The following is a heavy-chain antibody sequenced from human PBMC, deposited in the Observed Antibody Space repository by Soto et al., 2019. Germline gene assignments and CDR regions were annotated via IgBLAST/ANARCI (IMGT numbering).Heavy chain of an antibody. J-gene: IGHJ5*02. CDR2: ISHSGST. CDR3: ARVAVITSNWFDP. Sequence: KTSETLSLTCAVYGGSFSGYYWSWIRQPPGKGLEWIGEISHSGSTNYNPSLKSRVTISVDTSKNQFSLKLSSVTAADTAVYYCARVAVITSNWFDPWGQGTLVTVSS. V-gene: IGHV4-34*01. CDR1: GGSFSGYY. D-gene: IGHD3-22*01.